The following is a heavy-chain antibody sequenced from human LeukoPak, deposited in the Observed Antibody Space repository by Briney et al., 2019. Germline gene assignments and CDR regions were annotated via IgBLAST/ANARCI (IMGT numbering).Heavy chain of an antibody. Sequence: ASVNVSCTASGCTFTGYYMHWVRPAPGQGLEWMGWINPNSGGTNYAQKFQGRVTMTRDTSISTAYMELSRLRSDDTAVYYCARAHRGWVWFDPWGQGTLVTVSS. CDR2: INPNSGGT. V-gene: IGHV1-2*02. CDR1: GCTFTGYY. CDR3: ARAHRGWVWFDP. J-gene: IGHJ5*02. D-gene: IGHD6-19*01.